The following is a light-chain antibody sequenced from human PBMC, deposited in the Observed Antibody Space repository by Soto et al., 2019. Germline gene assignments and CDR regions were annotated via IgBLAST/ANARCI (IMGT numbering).Light chain of an antibody. V-gene: IGKV1-5*01. Sequence: IQLTQSPSSLSASVGERVTITCRASQGISSFLAWYQQGPGKAPKLLIYDASTLESGVPSRFSGSGSGTEFTLTISSLQPDDSATYYCQQYNSFWTFGQGTKVDIK. J-gene: IGKJ1*01. CDR2: DAS. CDR3: QQYNSFWT. CDR1: QGISSF.